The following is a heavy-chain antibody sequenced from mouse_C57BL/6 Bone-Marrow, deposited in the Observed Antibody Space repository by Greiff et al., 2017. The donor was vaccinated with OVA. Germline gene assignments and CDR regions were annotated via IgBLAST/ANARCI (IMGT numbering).Heavy chain of an antibody. D-gene: IGHD2-2*01. CDR3: ARRLRRDLYYAMDY. Sequence: VQLQQSGPELVKPGASVKISCKASGYAFSSSWMNWVKQRPGKGLEWIGRIYPGDGDTNYNGKFKGKATLTADKSSSTAYMQLSSLTSEDSAVYFCARRLRRDLYYAMDYWGQGTSVTVSS. CDR2: IYPGDGDT. J-gene: IGHJ4*01. CDR1: GYAFSSSW. V-gene: IGHV1-82*01.